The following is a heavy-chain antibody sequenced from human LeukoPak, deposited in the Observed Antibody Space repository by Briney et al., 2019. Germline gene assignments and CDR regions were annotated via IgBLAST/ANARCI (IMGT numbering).Heavy chain of an antibody. CDR1: GFTFDDYA. D-gene: IGHD3-22*01. J-gene: IGHJ4*02. Sequence: GGSLRLSCAASGFTFDDYAMHWVRQAPGKGLEWVSLISGDGGSTYYADSVKGRFTISRDNSKNSLYLQMNSLRTEDTAMYYCARHELSYDSSGYFSYWGQGTLVTVSS. CDR3: ARHELSYDSSGYFSY. CDR2: ISGDGGST. V-gene: IGHV3-43*02.